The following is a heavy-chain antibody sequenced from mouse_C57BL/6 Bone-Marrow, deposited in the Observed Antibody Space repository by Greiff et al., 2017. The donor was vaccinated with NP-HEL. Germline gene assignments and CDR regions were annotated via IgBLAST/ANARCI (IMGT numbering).Heavy chain of an antibody. V-gene: IGHV1-19*01. J-gene: IGHJ3*01. CDR3: ARPAY. Sequence: VQLKQSGPVLVKPGASVKMSCKASGYTFTDYYMNWVKQSPGKSLEWIGVINPYNGGTSYNQKFKGKATLTVDKSSSTAYMELNSLTSEDSAVYYCARPAYWGQGTLVTVSA. CDR2: INPYNGGT. CDR1: GYTFTDYY.